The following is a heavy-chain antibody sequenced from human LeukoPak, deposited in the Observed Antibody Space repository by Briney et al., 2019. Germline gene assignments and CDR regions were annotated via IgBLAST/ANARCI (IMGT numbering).Heavy chain of an antibody. D-gene: IGHD6-6*01. J-gene: IGHJ5*02. CDR3: ARHSSSSRGWFDP. V-gene: IGHV4-59*08. Sequence: PSETLSLTCTVSGGSISSYYWSWIRQPPGKGLEWIGYIYSSGSTNYNPSLKSRVTISVDTSKNQFSLMLSSVTAADTAVYYCARHSSSSRGWFDPWGQGTLVTVSS. CDR1: GGSISSYY. CDR2: IYSSGST.